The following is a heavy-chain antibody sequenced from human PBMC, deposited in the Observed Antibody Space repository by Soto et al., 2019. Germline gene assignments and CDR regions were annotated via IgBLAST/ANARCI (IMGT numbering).Heavy chain of an antibody. CDR3: ARRLEECSSSADYYYYGMDV. CDR2: IYHSGST. V-gene: IGHV4-4*02. J-gene: IGHJ6*02. D-gene: IGHD6-6*01. CDR1: GGSISSSNW. Sequence: PSETLSLSCAVSGGSISSSNWWSWVRQPPGKVLEWIGEIYHSGSTNYNPSLKSRVTISVDKSKNQFSLKLSSVTAADTAVYYCARRLEECSSSADYYYYGMDVWGQGTTVT.